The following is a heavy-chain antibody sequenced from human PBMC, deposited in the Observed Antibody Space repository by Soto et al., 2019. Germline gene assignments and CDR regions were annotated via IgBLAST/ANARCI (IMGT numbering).Heavy chain of an antibody. V-gene: IGHV1-69*01. Sequence: GASVKGSWKGSGGTFRNSAISWVRQAPGQGLEWMGGIIPTFGTTNYAQKSQGRVTIIADESTSTAYMELTSLRSEDTAVYYCARAPILGGGTILENYFDYWGQGTLVTVSS. CDR1: GGTFRNSA. D-gene: IGHD2-15*01. CDR3: ARAPILGGGTILENYFDY. J-gene: IGHJ4*02. CDR2: IIPTFGTT.